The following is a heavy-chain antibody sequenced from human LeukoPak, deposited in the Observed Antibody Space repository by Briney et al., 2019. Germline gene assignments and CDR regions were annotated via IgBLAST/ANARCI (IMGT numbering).Heavy chain of an antibody. Sequence: GGSLRLSCAASGFTFDDYGMSWLRQAPGKGLEWVSGINWNGGSTGYADSVKGRFTISRDNAKNSLYLQMNSLRAEDTALYHCARSGYYYFDYWGQGTLVTVSS. CDR3: ARSGYYYFDY. V-gene: IGHV3-20*01. CDR1: GFTFDDYG. CDR2: INWNGGST. J-gene: IGHJ4*02. D-gene: IGHD3-9*01.